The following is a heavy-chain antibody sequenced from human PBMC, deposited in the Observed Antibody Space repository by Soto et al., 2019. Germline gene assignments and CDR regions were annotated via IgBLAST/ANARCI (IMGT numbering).Heavy chain of an antibody. CDR3: ATTKLRFDWLGDY. V-gene: IGHV3-30*03. CDR2: ISYDGSNK. D-gene: IGHD3-9*01. Sequence: QVQLVESGGGVVQPGRSLRLSCAASGFTFSSYGMHWVRQAPGKGLEWVAVISYDGSNKYYADSVKGRFTISRDNSKNTLYLQMNSLRAEDTAVYYCATTKLRFDWLGDYWGQGTLVTVSS. J-gene: IGHJ4*02. CDR1: GFTFSSYG.